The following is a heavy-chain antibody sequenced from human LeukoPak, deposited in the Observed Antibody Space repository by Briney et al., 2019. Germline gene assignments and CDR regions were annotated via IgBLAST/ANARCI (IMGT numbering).Heavy chain of an antibody. J-gene: IGHJ4*02. Sequence: SGGSLRLSCAASGFTFSKYGIHWVRQAPGKGLEWVAVTSYDGTIKVADSLKGRFTISRDNSKNTLYLQMNSLRAEDTAVYYCARGRGISSWYVDYWGQGIQVTVSS. CDR2: TSYDGTIK. CDR1: GFTFSKYG. CDR3: ARGRGISSWYVDY. V-gene: IGHV3-30*03. D-gene: IGHD6-13*01.